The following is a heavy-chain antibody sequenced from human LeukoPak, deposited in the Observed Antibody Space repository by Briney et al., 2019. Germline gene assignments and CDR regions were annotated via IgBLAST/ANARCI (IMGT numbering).Heavy chain of an antibody. CDR3: ARDNGYKSVDY. Sequence: ASVKVSCKASGYTFCTYGISWLRQAPGQGLEWMGWISASNGNTNYAQKFQGRVTMTTDTSTSTLYMEVRSLRSDDTAVYYCARDNGYKSVDYWGQGTLVTVSS. V-gene: IGHV1-18*01. D-gene: IGHD1-14*01. J-gene: IGHJ4*02. CDR2: ISASNGNT. CDR1: GYTFCTYG.